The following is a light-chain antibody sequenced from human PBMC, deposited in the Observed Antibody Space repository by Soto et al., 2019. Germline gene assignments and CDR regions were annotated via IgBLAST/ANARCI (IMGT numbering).Light chain of an antibody. J-gene: IGKJ5*01. Sequence: EIVLTQSPGTLSLSPGERATLSCRASQSVSSSYLAWYQQKPGQAPRLLIYGASSRATGIPDRFSGSGSGTEFTLTISGLQPDDFATYYCQQFNSYPITFGQGTRLEIK. CDR3: QQFNSYPIT. CDR1: QSVSSSY. V-gene: IGKV3-20*01. CDR2: GAS.